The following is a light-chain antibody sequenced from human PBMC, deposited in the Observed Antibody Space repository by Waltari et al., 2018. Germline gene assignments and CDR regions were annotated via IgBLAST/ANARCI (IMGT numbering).Light chain of an antibody. J-gene: IGKJ1*01. CDR1: QFINNNY. CDR3: QQYGASPGT. Sequence: LVLTQSPSTLSLSPRDSATLSCRASQFINNNYLAWFQQKPGQAPRLLIYGASKRAAGIPDRFSGRGSGTDFSLAISRLEPEDFAVYHCQQYGASPGTFGQGTKVEIK. V-gene: IGKV3-20*01. CDR2: GAS.